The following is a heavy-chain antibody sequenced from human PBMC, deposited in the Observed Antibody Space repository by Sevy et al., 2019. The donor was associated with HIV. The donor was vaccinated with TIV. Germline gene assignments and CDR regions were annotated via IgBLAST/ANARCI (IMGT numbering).Heavy chain of an antibody. D-gene: IGHD5-18*01. CDR1: GFTFSSYA. J-gene: IGHJ4*02. CDR3: ANNIPRTWIPLWSFDY. V-gene: IGHV3-23*01. Sequence: GSLRLSCAASGFTFSSYAMSWVRQAPGKGLEWVSAISGSGGSTYYSDSVKGRFTISRDNSKNLLYLQMNSLRAEDTAVYYCANNIPRTWIPLWSFDYWGQGTLVTVS. CDR2: ISGSGGST.